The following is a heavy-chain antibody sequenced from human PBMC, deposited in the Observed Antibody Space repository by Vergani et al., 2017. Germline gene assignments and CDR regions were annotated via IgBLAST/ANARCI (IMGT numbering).Heavy chain of an antibody. Sequence: VQLLESGGGVVQPGRSLRLSCAASGFTFSSYGMHWVRQAPGKGLEWVAVISYDGSNKYYADSVKGRFTISRDNSKNTLYLQMNSLRAEDTAVYYCAKDSPAANGSDYWGQGTLVTVSS. CDR3: AKDSPAANGSDY. J-gene: IGHJ4*02. V-gene: IGHV3-30*18. CDR2: ISYDGSNK. D-gene: IGHD6-13*01. CDR1: GFTFSSYG.